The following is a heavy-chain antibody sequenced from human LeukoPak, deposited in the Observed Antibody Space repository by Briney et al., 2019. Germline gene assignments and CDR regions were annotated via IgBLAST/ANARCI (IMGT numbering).Heavy chain of an antibody. D-gene: IGHD2-2*01. CDR2: IDPNSGGT. V-gene: IGHV1-2*02. CDR3: ARQLLSWRGDYYYQYYMDV. CDR1: GYTFTGYH. Sequence: GASVKVSCKASGYTFTGYHIHWVRQAPGQGLEWMGWIDPNSGGTNYAQKFQGRVTMTRDTSISTAYMELSRLRSDDTAVYYCARQLLSWRGDYYYQYYMDVWGKGTTVTVSS. J-gene: IGHJ6*03.